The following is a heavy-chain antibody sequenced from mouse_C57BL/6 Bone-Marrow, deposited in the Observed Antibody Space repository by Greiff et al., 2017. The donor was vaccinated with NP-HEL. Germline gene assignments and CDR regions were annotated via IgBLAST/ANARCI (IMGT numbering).Heavy chain of an antibody. V-gene: IGHV1-81*01. J-gene: IGHJ3*01. CDR1: GYTFTSYG. CDR2: IYPRSGNT. Sequence: VQLQQSGAELARPGASVKLSCKASGYTFTSYGISWVKQRTGQGLEWIGEIYPRSGNTYYNEKFKGKATLTADKSSSTAYMELRSLTSEDSAVYFCASWAWFAYWGQGTLVTVSA. D-gene: IGHD4-1*01. CDR3: ASWAWFAY.